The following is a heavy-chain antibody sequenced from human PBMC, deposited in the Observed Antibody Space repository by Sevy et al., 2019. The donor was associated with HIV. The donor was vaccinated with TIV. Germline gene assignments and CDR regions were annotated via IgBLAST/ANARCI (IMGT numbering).Heavy chain of an antibody. CDR2: INQDGSQK. CDR1: GFTFNNYF. J-gene: IGHJ4*02. Sequence: GGSLRLSCAASGFTFNNYFMGGVRKAPWKGLEWIANINQDGSQKNYVDSVKGRFTITRDNARNLVSLQMNSLRVDDTAVYYCARELWPGDYWGQGTLVTVSS. V-gene: IGHV3-7*01. D-gene: IGHD2-21*01. CDR3: ARELWPGDY.